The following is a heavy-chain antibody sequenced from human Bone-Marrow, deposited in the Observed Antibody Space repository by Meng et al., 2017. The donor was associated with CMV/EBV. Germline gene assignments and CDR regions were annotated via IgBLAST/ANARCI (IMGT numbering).Heavy chain of an antibody. CDR2: MNPNSDNT. CDR3: ARGRAGDYGDLGAGLDS. J-gene: IGHJ4*02. D-gene: IGHD4-17*01. Sequence: ASVKVSCKASGYTFTSYDINWVRQATGQGLEWMGWMNPNSDNTAYAQKVQGRVTITRNTSLRTAYMELSSLRSEDTAVYYCARGRAGDYGDLGAGLDSWGQGTLVTVAS. V-gene: IGHV1-8*03. CDR1: GYTFTSYD.